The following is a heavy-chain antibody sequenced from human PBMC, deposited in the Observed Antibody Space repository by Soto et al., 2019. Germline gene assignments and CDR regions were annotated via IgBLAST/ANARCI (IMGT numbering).Heavy chain of an antibody. J-gene: IGHJ3*02. D-gene: IGHD2-2*01. Sequence: QVQLQESGPGLVKPSGTLSLTCAVSGGSISSSNWWSWVRQPPGKGLGWIGEIYHSGSTNYNPSLTXXXTMSGDKSKNXXSXKXXSVTAADTAVYYCARVPPTYCISTSCYVPLGAFDIWGQGTMVTVSS. CDR3: ARVPPTYCISTSCYVPLGAFDI. CDR2: IYHSGST. CDR1: GGSISSSNW. V-gene: IGHV4-4*02.